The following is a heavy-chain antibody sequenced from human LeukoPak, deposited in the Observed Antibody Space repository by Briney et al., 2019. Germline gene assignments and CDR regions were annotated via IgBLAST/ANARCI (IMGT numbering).Heavy chain of an antibody. Sequence: PGGSLRLSCAASGFTFSSYWMSWVRQAPGKGLEWVANIKQDGSEKYYVDSVKGRFTISRDNAKNSLYLQMNSLRAEDTAVYYCARVTLSPRGPNDAFDIWGQGTMVTVSS. CDR3: ARVTLSPRGPNDAFDI. J-gene: IGHJ3*02. V-gene: IGHV3-7*01. D-gene: IGHD3-10*01. CDR2: IKQDGSEK. CDR1: GFTFSSYW.